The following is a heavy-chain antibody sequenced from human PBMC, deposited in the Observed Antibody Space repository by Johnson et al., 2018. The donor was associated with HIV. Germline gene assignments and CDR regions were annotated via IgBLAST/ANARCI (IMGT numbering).Heavy chain of an antibody. D-gene: IGHD5-18*01. J-gene: IGHJ3*02. CDR2: ISYDGSNK. V-gene: IGHV3-30*18. CDR1: GFTFSSYG. CDR3: AKERAYIRTFDI. Sequence: QVQLVESVGGVVQPGRSLRLSCAASGFTFSSYGMHWVRQAPGKGLEWVAIISYDGSNKYYRDSVKGRFTISRDNSKNTLYLQMNSLRAEDTAVYYCAKERAYIRTFDIWGQGTLVTVSS.